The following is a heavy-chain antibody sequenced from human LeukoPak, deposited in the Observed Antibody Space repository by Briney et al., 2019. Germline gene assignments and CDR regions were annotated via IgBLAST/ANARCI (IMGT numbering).Heavy chain of an antibody. Sequence: GSLRLSCAASGFTFSSYSMNWVRQAPGKGLEWVSSISTSSSYIYYADSVKGRFTISRDNAKSSLYLQMNSLRAEDTAVYYCARDRVGVSAYDSLFDYWGQGTLVTVSS. D-gene: IGHD5-12*01. CDR3: ARDRVGVSAYDSLFDY. CDR1: GFTFSSYS. V-gene: IGHV3-21*01. J-gene: IGHJ4*02. CDR2: ISTSSSYI.